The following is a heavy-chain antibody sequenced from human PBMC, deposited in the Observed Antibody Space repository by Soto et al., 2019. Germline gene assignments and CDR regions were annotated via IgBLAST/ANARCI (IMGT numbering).Heavy chain of an antibody. CDR1: GFPFDNYS. CDR2: ISWNSNTI. V-gene: IGHV3-9*01. Sequence: GVSLTLSFAASGFPFDNYSMHWVRQAPGKGLEWVSGISWNSNTIAYADSVKGRFTISRDNAKNSLYLQMNSLRAEDTAFYYCAKDTGPNWGQGTLVTVSS. J-gene: IGHJ4*02. CDR3: AKDTGPN.